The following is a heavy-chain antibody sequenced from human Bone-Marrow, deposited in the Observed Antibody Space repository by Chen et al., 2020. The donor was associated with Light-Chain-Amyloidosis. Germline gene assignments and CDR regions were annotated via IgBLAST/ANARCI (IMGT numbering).Heavy chain of an antibody. CDR3: ARDQGWGPSPSDYYYYYGMDV. V-gene: IGHV3-7*01. CDR2: IKQDGSEK. Sequence: EVQLVESGGGLVQPGGSLRLSCAASGFTFSSYWMSWVRQAPGKGLEWVANIKQDGSEKYYVDSVKGRFTISRDNAKNSLYLQMNSLRAEDTAVYYCARDQGWGPSPSDYYYYYGMDVWGQGTTVTVSS. CDR1: GFTFSSYW. D-gene: IGHD7-27*01. J-gene: IGHJ6*02.